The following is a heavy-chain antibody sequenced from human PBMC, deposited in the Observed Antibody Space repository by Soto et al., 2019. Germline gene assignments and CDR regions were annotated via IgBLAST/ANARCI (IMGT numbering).Heavy chain of an antibody. V-gene: IGHV1-18*01. CDR1: VDTITNYG. Sequence: QVQLVQSGGEVRKPGASVKVSCKASVDTITNYGISWVRQAPGQGLEWMGWISFYNGNTKYAQNLQGRVTLTTDTSTSTAYMELRSLRSDDTAVYYCASATSIAVAGKESWGQGTLVTVSS. D-gene: IGHD6-19*01. CDR2: ISFYNGNT. CDR3: ASATSIAVAGKES. J-gene: IGHJ4*02.